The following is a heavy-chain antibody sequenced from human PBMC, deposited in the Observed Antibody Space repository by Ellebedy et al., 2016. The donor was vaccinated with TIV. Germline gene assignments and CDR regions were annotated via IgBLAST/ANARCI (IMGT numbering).Heavy chain of an antibody. CDR1: GFTFSSHS. V-gene: IGHV3-21*06. CDR3: ARDTSSGASGNFDY. D-gene: IGHD6-19*01. CDR2: TSSSSRYT. J-gene: IGHJ4*02. Sequence: GESLKISXAASGFTFSSHSMNWVRQAPGKGLEWVSCTSSSSRYTYYTDSVKGRFTISRDNAKNSVYLQMNSLRVEDTAVYYCARDTSSGASGNFDYWGQGTLVTVSS.